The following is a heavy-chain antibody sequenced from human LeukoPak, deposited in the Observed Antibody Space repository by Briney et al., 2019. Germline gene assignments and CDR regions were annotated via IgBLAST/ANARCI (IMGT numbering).Heavy chain of an antibody. V-gene: IGHV5-51*01. CDR3: ARQQYYNNSGFDS. CDR1: GYSFSSYL. CDR2: FYPEDSDT. D-gene: IGHD3-22*01. J-gene: IGHJ5*01. Sequence: GESLKTPCKGFGYSFSSYLIDRLRQLPGKGLEWMGIFYPEDSDTSYSPSFQGKVSLSGDKSTSTAYLQWGRLRASDSAIYYCARQQYYNNSGFDSWGQGTLV.